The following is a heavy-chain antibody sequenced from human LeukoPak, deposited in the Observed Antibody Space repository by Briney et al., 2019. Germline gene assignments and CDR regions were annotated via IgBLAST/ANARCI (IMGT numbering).Heavy chain of an antibody. CDR1: GHTFTTYG. CDR3: AIGRYYDILAGYYRSHTDPDY. CDR2: ISPYNGNT. D-gene: IGHD3-9*01. J-gene: IGHJ4*02. V-gene: IGHV1-18*01. Sequence: ASVILCCKASGHTFTTYGIRWSRQASGQGLWSIAFISPYNGNTNHTQKLQGKVNMTTDTTTSTVYKELRSLRSDDTAVYYCAIGRYYDILAGYYRSHTDPDYWGQGTQVTVSS.